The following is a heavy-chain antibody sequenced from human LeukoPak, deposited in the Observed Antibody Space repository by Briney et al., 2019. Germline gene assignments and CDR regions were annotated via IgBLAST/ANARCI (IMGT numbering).Heavy chain of an antibody. D-gene: IGHD2-15*01. Sequence: GSLRLSCAASGFTFSSYGMHWVRQAPGKGLEWVAFIRYDGSNKYYADSVKGRFTISRDNSKNTLYLQMNSLRAEDTAVYYCARGGLPIYYYYMDVWGKGTTVTISS. CDR3: ARGGLPIYYYYMDV. CDR1: GFTFSSYG. CDR2: IRYDGSNK. V-gene: IGHV3-30*02. J-gene: IGHJ6*03.